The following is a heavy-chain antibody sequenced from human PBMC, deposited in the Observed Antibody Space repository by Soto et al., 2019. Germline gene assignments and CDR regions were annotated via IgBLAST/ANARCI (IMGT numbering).Heavy chain of an antibody. CDR1: SCTSRSYT. D-gene: IGHD1-7*01. V-gene: IGHV1-69*02. CDR2: IIPILGIA. CDR3: TTDPRISGATNWFDP. J-gene: IGHJ5*02. Sequence: SVNFSCKASSCTSRSYTNSWVRHAPGQQREWMGRIIPILGIANYAQKTQARVTITAYKSTSPGSMALSSLRLEHPAAHYCTTDPRISGATNWFDPWGQGTLVTVSS.